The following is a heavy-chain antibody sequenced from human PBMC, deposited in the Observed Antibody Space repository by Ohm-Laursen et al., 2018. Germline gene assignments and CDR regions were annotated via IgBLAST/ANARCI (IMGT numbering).Heavy chain of an antibody. Sequence: GESLRISCKGSGYSFTTYWIGWVRQMPGKGLEWMAVIYPGDSDTRYSPSFQGQVTISADKSISTAYLQWSSLRASDTAMYYCARVDDYVWGSFRSPSHFDYWGQGTLVTVSS. J-gene: IGHJ4*02. D-gene: IGHD3-16*02. V-gene: IGHV5-51*03. CDR3: ARVDDYVWGSFRSPSHFDY. CDR2: IYPGDSDT. CDR1: GYSFTTYW.